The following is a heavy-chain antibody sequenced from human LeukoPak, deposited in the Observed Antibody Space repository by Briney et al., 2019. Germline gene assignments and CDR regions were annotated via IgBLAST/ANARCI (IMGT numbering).Heavy chain of an antibody. D-gene: IGHD4-17*01. CDR2: INPNSGGT. CDR1: GYTFTGYY. V-gene: IGHV1-2*02. CDR3: ARDFYGDYYYYYMDV. J-gene: IGHJ6*03. Sequence: ASVKVSCKASGYTFTGYYMHWVRQAPGQGLEWMGWINPNSGGTNYAQKFQGRVTMTRDTSISTAYMELSRLRSDDTAVYYCARDFYGDYYYYYMDVWGKGTTVTVSS.